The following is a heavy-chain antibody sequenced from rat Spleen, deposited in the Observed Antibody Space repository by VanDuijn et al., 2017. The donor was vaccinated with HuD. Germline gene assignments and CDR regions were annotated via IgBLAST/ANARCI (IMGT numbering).Heavy chain of an antibody. V-gene: IGHV2-6*01. CDR1: GFSLTGSS. J-gene: IGHJ2*01. CDR2: ISSGGNT. D-gene: IGHD1-12*02. Sequence: QVQLKDSGPGLVQPSQTLSLTCTVSGFSLTGSSVTWVRQPPGKGLEWIAAISSGGNTHYNSALKSRLNITRDTSKSQVFLKMNSLQTEDTAMYFCARGRYDGTYYYPGAFDYWGQGVIVTVSS. CDR3: ARGRYDGTYYYPGAFDY.